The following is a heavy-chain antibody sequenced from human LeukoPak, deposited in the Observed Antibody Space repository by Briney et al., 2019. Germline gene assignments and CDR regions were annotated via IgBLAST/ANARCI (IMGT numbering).Heavy chain of an antibody. J-gene: IGHJ4*02. D-gene: IGHD4-17*01. CDR3: AKDQTPTPHGGLGLFDA. CDR1: GFTFSSYA. V-gene: IGHV3-23*01. CDR2: ISDNGGST. Sequence: GSLRLSCAASGFTFSSYAINWVRQAPGKGLEWVSGISDNGGSTYYADSVKGRFTISRDGSKNTLYLQMNSLRAEDTAVYYCAKDQTPTPHGGLGLFDAWGQGTLVTVSS.